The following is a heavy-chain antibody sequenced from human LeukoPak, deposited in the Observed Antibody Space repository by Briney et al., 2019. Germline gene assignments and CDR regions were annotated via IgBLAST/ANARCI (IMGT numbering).Heavy chain of an antibody. CDR1: GYTFTSYY. CDR2: INPSGGST. Sequence: ASVKVSCKASGYTFTSYYMHWVRQAPGQGLEWMGIINPSGGSTSYAQKFQGRATMTRDTSTSTVYMELSSLRSEDTAVYYCARDLYGEQWLNPFDYWGQGTLVTVSS. V-gene: IGHV1-46*03. J-gene: IGHJ4*02. D-gene: IGHD6-19*01. CDR3: ARDLYGEQWLNPFDY.